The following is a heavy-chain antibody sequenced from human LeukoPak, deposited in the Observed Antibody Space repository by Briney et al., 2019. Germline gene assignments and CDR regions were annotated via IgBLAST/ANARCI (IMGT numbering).Heavy chain of an antibody. CDR1: GFTFDDYA. D-gene: IGHD3-10*01. J-gene: IGHJ4*02. Sequence: RTGGSLRLSCAASGFTFDDYAMHWVRQAPGKGLEWVSGISWNSGSIGYADSVKGRFTISRDNAKNSLYLQMNSLRAEDTALYYCAKSTSGSYWVVLDYWGQETLVTVSS. V-gene: IGHV3-9*01. CDR3: AKSTSGSYWVVLDY. CDR2: ISWNSGSI.